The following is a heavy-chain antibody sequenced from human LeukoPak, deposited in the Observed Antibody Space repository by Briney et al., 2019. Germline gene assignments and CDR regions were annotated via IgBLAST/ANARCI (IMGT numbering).Heavy chain of an antibody. CDR3: ARDHMEGYYYGSGSPWVY. V-gene: IGHV1-18*01. CDR1: GYTFTSYG. CDR2: ISAYNGNT. J-gene: IGHJ4*02. Sequence: GASVKVSCKASGYTFTSYGISWVRQAPGQGLEWMGWISAYNGNTNYAQKLQGRVTMTTDTSTSTAYMELRSLRSDDTAVYYCARDHMEGYYYGSGSPWVYWGQGTLVTVSS. D-gene: IGHD3-10*01.